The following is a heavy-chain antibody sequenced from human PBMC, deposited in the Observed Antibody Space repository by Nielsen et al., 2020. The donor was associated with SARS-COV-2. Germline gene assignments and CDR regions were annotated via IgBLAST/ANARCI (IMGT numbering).Heavy chain of an antibody. D-gene: IGHD6-19*01. CDR3: AREVAVAGTTGGVYYYYGMDV. Sequence: GGSLRLSCAASGFTFSSYAMSWVRQAPGKGLEWVSAISGSGGSTYYADSVKGRFTISRDNSKNTLYLQMNSLRAEDTAVYYCAREVAVAGTTGGVYYYYGMDVWGQGTTVTVSS. CDR1: GFTFSSYA. V-gene: IGHV3-23*01. J-gene: IGHJ6*02. CDR2: ISGSGGST.